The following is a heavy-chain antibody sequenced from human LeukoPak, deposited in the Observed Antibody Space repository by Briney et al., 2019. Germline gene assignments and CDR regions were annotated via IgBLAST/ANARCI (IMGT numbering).Heavy chain of an antibody. J-gene: IGHJ4*02. V-gene: IGHV1-2*06. CDR3: ARAVPMIVVVITPYYFDY. CDR2: INPNSGGT. D-gene: IGHD3-22*01. CDR1: GHTFTGYY. Sequence: ASVKVSCKASGHTFTGYYMHWVRQAPGQGLEWMGRINPNSGGTNYAQKFQGRVTMTRDTSISTAYMELSRLRSDDTAVYYCARAVPMIVVVITPYYFDYWGQGTLVTVSS.